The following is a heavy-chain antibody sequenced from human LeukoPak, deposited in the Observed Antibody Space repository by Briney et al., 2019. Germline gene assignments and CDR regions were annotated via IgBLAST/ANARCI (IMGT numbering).Heavy chain of an antibody. CDR3: AKHGGSWTFDS. D-gene: IGHD6-13*01. CDR1: GFTFSSYS. V-gene: IGHV4-59*08. Sequence: GSLRLSCAASGFTFSSYSMNWVRQAPGKGLEWIAYIDYSGSTHYNPSHKSRVTMSVDTSKNQFFLKLSSVTAADTAVYYCAKHGGSWTFDSWGQGTLVTVSS. J-gene: IGHJ4*02. CDR2: IDYSGST.